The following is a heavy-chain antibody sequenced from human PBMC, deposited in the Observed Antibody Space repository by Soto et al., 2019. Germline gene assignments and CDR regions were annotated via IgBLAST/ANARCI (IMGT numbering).Heavy chain of an antibody. V-gene: IGHV3-11*01. CDR2: ISSSGSTI. Sequence: GGSLRLSCAASGFTFSDYYMSWIRQAPGKGLEWVSYISSSGSTIYYADSVKGRFTISRDNAKNSLYLQMNSLRAEDTAVYYCARDGVGYCSSTMCYPRYNCFDLSGPGPLVT. J-gene: IGHJ5*02. D-gene: IGHD2-2*01. CDR3: ARDGVGYCSSTMCYPRYNCFDL. CDR1: GFTFSDYY.